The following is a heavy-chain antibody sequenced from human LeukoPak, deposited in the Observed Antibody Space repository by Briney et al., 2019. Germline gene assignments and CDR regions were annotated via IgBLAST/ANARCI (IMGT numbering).Heavy chain of an antibody. Sequence: SGGSLRLSCAASGFTVSSNYMSWVRQAPGKGLEWVSVIYSGGSTYYADSVKGRFTISRDNSKNTLYLQMNSLRAEDTAVYYCARGLSWELRFDYWGQGTLVTVSS. D-gene: IGHD1-26*01. CDR1: GFTVSSNY. CDR3: ARGLSWELRFDY. CDR2: IYSGGST. V-gene: IGHV3-53*01. J-gene: IGHJ4*02.